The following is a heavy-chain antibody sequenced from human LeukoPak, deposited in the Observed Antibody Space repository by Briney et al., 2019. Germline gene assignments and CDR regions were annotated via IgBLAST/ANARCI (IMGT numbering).Heavy chain of an antibody. CDR1: GFTFSSFA. D-gene: IGHD5-24*01. CDR2: IVGGGDPT. J-gene: IGHJ4*02. Sequence: GGSLRLSCAAPGFTFSSFAMTWVRQAPGKGLEWVSAIVGGGDPTHYADSVRGRFTISRDNSKNTLNLQMNSLRAEDTAVYYCARSRDGYNILDYWGQGTLVTVSS. V-gene: IGHV3-23*01. CDR3: ARSRDGYNILDY.